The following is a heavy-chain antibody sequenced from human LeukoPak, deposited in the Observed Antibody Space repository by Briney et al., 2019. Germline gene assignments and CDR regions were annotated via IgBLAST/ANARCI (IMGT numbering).Heavy chain of an antibody. CDR2: LSSGKSP. J-gene: IGHJ4*01. CDR1: GFAISTYA. V-gene: IGHV3-21*04. Sequence: GGTLRLSCAASGFAISTYAMAWVPQAPGKGLEWISSLSSGKSPSYSDSLEGRLTISSNTARKTLYLQMDILTGEDTAMYYCARQLGYCAAGTCYFDSWGHGTQVTVSS. CDR3: ARQLGYCAAGTCYFDS. D-gene: IGHD2-8*02.